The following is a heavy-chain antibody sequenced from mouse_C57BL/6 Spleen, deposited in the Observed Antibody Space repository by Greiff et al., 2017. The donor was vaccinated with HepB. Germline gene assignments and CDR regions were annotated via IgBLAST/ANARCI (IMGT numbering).Heavy chain of an antibody. D-gene: IGHD2-3*01. CDR1: GYTFTDYY. CDR2: IYPGSGNT. CDR3: ASDDYLGYFDY. Sequence: LVESGAELVRPGASVKLSCKASGYTFTDYYINWVKQRPGQGLEWIARIYPGSGNTYYNEKFKGKATLTAEKSSSTAYMQLSSLTSEDSAVYICASDDYLGYFDYWGQGTTLTVSS. J-gene: IGHJ2*01. V-gene: IGHV1-76*01.